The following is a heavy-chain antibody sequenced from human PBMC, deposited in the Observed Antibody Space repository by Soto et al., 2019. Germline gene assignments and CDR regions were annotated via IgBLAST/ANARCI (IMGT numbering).Heavy chain of an antibody. CDR1: GYTFTGYY. CDR2: INPNSGGT. Sequence: GASVKVSCKASGYTFTGYYMHWVRQAPGQGLEWMGWINPNSGGTNYAQKFQGWVTMTRDTSISTAYMELSRLRSDDTAVYYCARGDCSGGSCYSPPPLAYWGQGTLVTVSS. CDR3: ARGDCSGGSCYSPPPLAY. J-gene: IGHJ4*02. V-gene: IGHV1-2*04. D-gene: IGHD2-15*01.